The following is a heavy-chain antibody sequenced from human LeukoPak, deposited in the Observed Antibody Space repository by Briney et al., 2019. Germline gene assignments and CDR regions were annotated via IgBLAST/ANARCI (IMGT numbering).Heavy chain of an antibody. D-gene: IGHD6-13*01. CDR2: IFYSGST. CDR3: AKQQLVRCFDY. V-gene: IGHV4-39*01. Sequence: SETLSLTCTVSGGSITSSSYYWGWIRQPLGKGLEWIGSIFYSGSTYYNPSLKSRVTISVDTSKTQFSLKLSSVTAADTAVYYCAKQQLVRCFDYWGQGTLVTVSS. J-gene: IGHJ4*02. CDR1: GGSITSSSYY.